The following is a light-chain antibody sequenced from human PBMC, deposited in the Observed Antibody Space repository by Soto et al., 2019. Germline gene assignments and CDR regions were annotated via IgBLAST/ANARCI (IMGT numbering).Light chain of an antibody. CDR3: TATDDRLTGPV. CDR2: NND. CDR1: SSNIGPGYD. J-gene: IGLJ2*01. V-gene: IGLV1-47*02. Sequence: QSVLTQPPSVSGAPGQRVTISCTGSSSNIGPGYDVHWYQQLPGTAPKLLIYNNDQRPSGVPDRFSASKSGTSASLAISGLRSEDEADYYCTATDDRLTGPVFGGGTKLTVL.